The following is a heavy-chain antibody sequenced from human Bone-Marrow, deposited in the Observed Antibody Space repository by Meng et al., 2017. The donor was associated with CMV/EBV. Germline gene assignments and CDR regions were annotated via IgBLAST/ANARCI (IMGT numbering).Heavy chain of an antibody. D-gene: IGHD3-22*01. CDR3: AITTLVAAFDI. CDR2: ISSSSSYI. J-gene: IGHJ3*02. V-gene: IGHV3-21*01. Sequence: GESLKISCAASGFTFSSYSMNWVRQAPGKGLEWVSSISSSSSYIYYADSVKGRFTISRDNAKNSLYLQMNSLRAEDTAVYYCAITTLVAAFDIWGQGTMVTVSS. CDR1: GFTFSSYS.